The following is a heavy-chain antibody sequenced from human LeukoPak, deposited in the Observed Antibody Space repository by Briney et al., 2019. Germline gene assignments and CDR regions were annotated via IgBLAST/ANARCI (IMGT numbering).Heavy chain of an antibody. D-gene: IGHD6-6*01. Sequence: SQTLSLTCAISGDSVSSNSAAWNWIRQSPSRGLEWLGRTYHRSKWYNDYAVSVKSRITINSDTSENQFSLHLNSVTPEDTAVYYCARDSGSYSSSYRFDSWGQGTLVTVSS. CDR2: TYHRSKWYN. V-gene: IGHV6-1*01. J-gene: IGHJ4*02. CDR1: GDSVSSNSAA. CDR3: ARDSGSYSSSYRFDS.